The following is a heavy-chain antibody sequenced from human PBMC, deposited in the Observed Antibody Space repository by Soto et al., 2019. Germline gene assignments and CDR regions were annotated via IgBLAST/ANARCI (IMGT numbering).Heavy chain of an antibody. J-gene: IGHJ3*01. Sequence: QVQLQESGPGLVKPSGTLSLTCAVSGGSISSSHWWTWVRQSPGKGLEYIGEISHSGTSNSNPSLKSRVTLSVDKSKNPFSLTLTSVTAADTAVYYCARVVLTITRGAVDAWRQGTLVIVSS. D-gene: IGHD3-9*01. CDR2: ISHSGTS. V-gene: IGHV4-4*02. CDR3: ARVVLTITRGAVDA. CDR1: GGSISSSHW.